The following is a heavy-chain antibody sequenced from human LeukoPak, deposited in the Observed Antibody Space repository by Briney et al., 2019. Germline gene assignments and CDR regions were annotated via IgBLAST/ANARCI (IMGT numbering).Heavy chain of an antibody. D-gene: IGHD5-24*01. CDR1: GGSIKNVLYY. CDR3: ASRPSFYNDHSPSYYNYMDV. Sequence: PSETLSLTCIVSGGSIKNVLYYWGWIRQAPGKGLEWIGSVFYSGSTHFNPSLKSRVTISVDTSKNHFSLNVTSVTAADTAVYYYASRPSFYNDHSPSYYNYMDVWGKGTTVTVSS. J-gene: IGHJ6*03. CDR2: VFYSGST. V-gene: IGHV4-39*01.